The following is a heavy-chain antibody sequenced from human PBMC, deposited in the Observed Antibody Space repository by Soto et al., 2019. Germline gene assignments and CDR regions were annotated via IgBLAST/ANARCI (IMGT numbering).Heavy chain of an antibody. V-gene: IGHV3-30*03. Sequence: PGGSLRLSCAASGFTFSSYGMHWVRQAPGKGLEWVAVISYDGSNKYYADSLKGRFTISRDNAKNSLYLQMNRLRAEDTAVYYCARVSWREKYGMDVWGQGTTVTVSS. CDR2: ISYDGSNK. CDR1: GFTFSSYG. CDR3: ARVSWREKYGMDV. J-gene: IGHJ6*02.